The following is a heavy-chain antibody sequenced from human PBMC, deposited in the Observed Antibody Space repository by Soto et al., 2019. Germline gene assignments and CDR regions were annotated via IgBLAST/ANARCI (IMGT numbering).Heavy chain of an antibody. J-gene: IGHJ4*02. Sequence: GGPLRLPCAASGFTFSNAWMSWVRQAPGKGLEWVGRIKSKTDGGTTDYAAPVKGRFTISRDDSKNTLYLQMNSLKTEDTAVYYCTTGGQGGNLSLDYWGQGTLVTVSS. CDR1: GFTFSNAW. D-gene: IGHD2-15*01. CDR2: IKSKTDGGTT. V-gene: IGHV3-15*01. CDR3: TTGGQGGNLSLDY.